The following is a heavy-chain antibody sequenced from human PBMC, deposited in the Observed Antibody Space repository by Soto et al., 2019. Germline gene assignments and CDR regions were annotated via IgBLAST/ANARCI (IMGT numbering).Heavy chain of an antibody. Sequence: GGSLRLSCAASGFTFSSYSMNWVRQAPGKGLEWVSSISSSSSYIYYADSVKGRFTISRDNAKNSLYLQMNSLRAEDTAVYYCARGPYQFIVLSWFDPWGQGTLVTVSS. J-gene: IGHJ5*02. CDR1: GFTFSSYS. D-gene: IGHD2-8*01. V-gene: IGHV3-21*01. CDR3: ARGPYQFIVLSWFDP. CDR2: ISSSSSYI.